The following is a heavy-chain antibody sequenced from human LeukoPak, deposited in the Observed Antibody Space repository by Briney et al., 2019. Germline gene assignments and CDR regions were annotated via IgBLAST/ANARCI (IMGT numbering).Heavy chain of an antibody. D-gene: IGHD3-3*01. V-gene: IGHV4-59*01. Sequence: SETLSLTCAVYGGSFSGYYWSWIRQPPGKGLEWIGFIHYSGSTTYSPSLKSRVSISVDTSKNQFSLKLSSATAADTAIYYCARVLTIFGVVTPYFDYWGQGTLVTVSS. CDR1: GGSFSGYY. CDR3: ARVLTIFGVVTPYFDY. J-gene: IGHJ4*02. CDR2: IHYSGST.